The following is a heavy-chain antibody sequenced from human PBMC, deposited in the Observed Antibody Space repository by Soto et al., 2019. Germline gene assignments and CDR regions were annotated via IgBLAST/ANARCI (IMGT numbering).Heavy chain of an antibody. V-gene: IGHV4-34*01. D-gene: IGHD2-2*01. Sequence: SETLSLTCAVYGGSFSGYYWSWIRQPPGKGLEWIGEINHSGSTNYNPSLKSRVTISVDTSKNQFSLKLSSVTAADTAVYYCARLGQFSSTRCYANCFDSWGQGTLVTVSS. CDR3: ARLGQFSSTRCYANCFDS. CDR1: GGSFSGYY. J-gene: IGHJ5*01. CDR2: INHSGST.